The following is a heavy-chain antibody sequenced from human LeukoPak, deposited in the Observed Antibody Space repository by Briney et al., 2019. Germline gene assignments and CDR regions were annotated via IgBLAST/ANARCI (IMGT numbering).Heavy chain of an antibody. Sequence: ASVKVSCKASGGTFSSYAISWVRQAPGQGLEWVGRIIPILGIANYAQKFQGRVTITADKSTSTAYMELSSLRSEDTAVYYRARDLTIFGVVITPYYGMDVWGQGTTVTVSS. CDR3: ARDLTIFGVVITPYYGMDV. V-gene: IGHV1-69*04. CDR2: IIPILGIA. J-gene: IGHJ6*02. D-gene: IGHD3-3*01. CDR1: GGTFSSYA.